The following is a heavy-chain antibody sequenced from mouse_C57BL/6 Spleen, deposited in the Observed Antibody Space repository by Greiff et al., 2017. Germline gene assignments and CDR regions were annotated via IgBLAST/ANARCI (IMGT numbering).Heavy chain of an antibody. V-gene: IGHV1-80*01. CDR2: IYPGDGDT. D-gene: IGHD4-1*01. CDR3: ARGSRLGRGFAY. Sequence: VQLQQSGAELVKPGASVKISCKASGYAFSSYWMNWVKQRPGKGLEGIGQIYPGDGDTNYNGKFKGKATLTADKSSSTAYMQLSSLTSEDSAVYFCARGSRLGRGFAYWGQGTLVTVSA. CDR1: GYAFSSYW. J-gene: IGHJ3*01.